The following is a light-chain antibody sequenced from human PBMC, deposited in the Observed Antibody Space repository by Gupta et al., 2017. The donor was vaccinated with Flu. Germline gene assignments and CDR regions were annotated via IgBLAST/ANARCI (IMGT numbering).Light chain of an antibody. Sequence: QSAKPQPRSLSGSPGPSVTISCAGTSSDAGGYSRVSWYQQPPGNAPKLILYDVTERPSGVPDRFSGSKSGNTASLTISGRHLADEADYYCSSHSGRGTWVFGTGTTFTVL. CDR1: SSDAGGYSR. CDR2: DVT. CDR3: SSHSGRGTWV. J-gene: IGLJ1*01. V-gene: IGLV2-11*01.